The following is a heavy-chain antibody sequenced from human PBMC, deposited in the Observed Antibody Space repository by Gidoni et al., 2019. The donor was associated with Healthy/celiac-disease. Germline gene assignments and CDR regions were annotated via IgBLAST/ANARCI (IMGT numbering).Heavy chain of an antibody. CDR2: ISGSGGST. D-gene: IGHD3-10*01. Sequence: EVQLVESGGGLVQPGGSLGLSCAPSGFTFRSYAMSWVRQAPGKGLEWGSAISGSGGSTYYADSVKGRFTISRDNPKNTLYLQMNSLRAEDTAVYYCAGGYGSGTDYYYGMDVGGQGTTVTVSS. CDR1: GFTFRSYA. V-gene: IGHV3-23*04. CDR3: AGGYGSGTDYYYGMDV. J-gene: IGHJ6*02.